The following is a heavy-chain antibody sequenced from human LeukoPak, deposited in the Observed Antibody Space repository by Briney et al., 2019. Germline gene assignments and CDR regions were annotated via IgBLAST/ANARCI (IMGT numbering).Heavy chain of an antibody. J-gene: IGHJ4*02. Sequence: GGSLRLSCAVPGFTFSSYWMSWVRQAPGKGLEWVANIKEDGSQKYYVDSVKGRFTISRDNAKNSLYLQMNSLRAEDTAVYYCVRDGSAYDLWGQGTLVTVSS. CDR3: VRDGSAYDL. CDR1: GFTFSSYW. V-gene: IGHV3-7*04. D-gene: IGHD5-12*01. CDR2: IKEDGSQK.